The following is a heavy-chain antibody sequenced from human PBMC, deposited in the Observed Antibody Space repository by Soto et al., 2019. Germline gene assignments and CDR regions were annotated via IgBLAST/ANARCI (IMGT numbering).Heavy chain of an antibody. CDR2: INHSGST. D-gene: IGHD6-13*01. CDR3: ARGWQQRRPMDV. V-gene: IGHV4-34*01. CDR1: GGSFSGYY. Sequence: PSETLSLTCAVYGGSFSGYYWSWIRQPPGKGLEWTGEINHSGSTNYNPSLKSRVTLSVDTSKNQFSLKLSSVTAADTAVYYCARGWQQRRPMDVWGKGTTVTVSS. J-gene: IGHJ6*04.